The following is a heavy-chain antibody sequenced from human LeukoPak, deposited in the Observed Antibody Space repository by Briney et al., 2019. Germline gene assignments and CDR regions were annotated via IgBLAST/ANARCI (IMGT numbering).Heavy chain of an antibody. D-gene: IGHD1-14*01. CDR3: ARDEVITFRLFDH. CDR1: GFTLSAHG. Sequence: GMSLRLSCAASGFTLSAHGMHWVRQAPGKGLEWLAVIWYDGNTKYYSDSVKGRFTISRDISKNTLYLEMNGLRAEDTAVYYCARDEVITFRLFDHWGQGTLVTVSS. CDR2: IWYDGNTK. J-gene: IGHJ4*02. V-gene: IGHV3-33*01.